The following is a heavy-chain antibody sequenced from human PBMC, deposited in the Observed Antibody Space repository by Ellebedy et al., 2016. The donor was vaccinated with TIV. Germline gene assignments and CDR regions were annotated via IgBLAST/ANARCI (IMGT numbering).Heavy chain of an antibody. D-gene: IGHD1-26*01. CDR1: GFTFDTYS. CDR2: ISSGSGYI. V-gene: IGHV3-21*01. Sequence: PGGSLRLSCPPTGFTFDTYSMNWVRQAPGKGLEWVSSISSGSGYIWYADSVKGRFTISRDNARDSLYLQLNSLRAEDTAVYYCARALAGGSDYRYYGMDVWGQGTTVTISS. J-gene: IGHJ6*02. CDR3: ARALAGGSDYRYYGMDV.